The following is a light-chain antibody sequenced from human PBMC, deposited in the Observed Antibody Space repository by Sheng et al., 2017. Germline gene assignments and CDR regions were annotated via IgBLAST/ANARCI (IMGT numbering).Light chain of an antibody. CDR1: NIGNKS. Sequence: SYVLTQPPSVSVAPGQTARIACGGNNIGNKSVHWYQQKPGQAPXLVVYDDNDRPSGIPERISGSNSGSTATLTISRVEAGDEADYYCQVWDNSSDHYVFGTGTKVTVL. V-gene: IGLV3-21*02. CDR3: QVWDNSSDHYV. CDR2: DDN. J-gene: IGLJ1*01.